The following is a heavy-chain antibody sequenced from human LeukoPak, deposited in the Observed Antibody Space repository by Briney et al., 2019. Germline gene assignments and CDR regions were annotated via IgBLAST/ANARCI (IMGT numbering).Heavy chain of an antibody. J-gene: IGHJ6*03. CDR1: GGSISSYY. CDR3: ARAKYSTYYYYMDV. Sequence: PSETLSLTCTVSGGSISSYYWSWIRQPPGKGLEWIGYIYYSGSTNYNPSLKSRVTISVDTSKNQFSLKLSSVTAADTAVYYCARAKYSTYYYYMDVWGKGTTVTISS. D-gene: IGHD6-13*01. CDR2: IYYSGST. V-gene: IGHV4-59*01.